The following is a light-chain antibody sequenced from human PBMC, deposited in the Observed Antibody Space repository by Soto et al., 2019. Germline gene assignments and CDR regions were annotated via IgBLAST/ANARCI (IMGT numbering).Light chain of an antibody. V-gene: IGLV1-44*01. CDR3: AAWDDILLHVV. CDR1: SSNIGSNT. Sequence: QSVLTQPPSASGTPGQRVTISCSGSSSNIGSNTVNWYQQLPGTAPKLLIYSNNQRPSGVPDRFSGSKSGTSASLAISGLQSEDEADYYCAAWDDILLHVVFGGGTKLTVL. J-gene: IGLJ2*01. CDR2: SNN.